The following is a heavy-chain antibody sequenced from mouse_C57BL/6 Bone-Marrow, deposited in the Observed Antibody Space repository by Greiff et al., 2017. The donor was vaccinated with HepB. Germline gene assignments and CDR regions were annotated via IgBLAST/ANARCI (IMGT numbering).Heavy chain of an antibody. CDR3: ARDSFLYAMDY. CDR2: IYPRSGNT. V-gene: IGHV1-81*01. CDR1: GYTFTSYG. J-gene: IGHJ4*01. Sequence: VKLMESGAELARPGASVKLSCKASGYTFTSYGISWVKQRTGQGLEWIGEIYPRSGNTYYNEKFKGKATLTADKSSSTAYMELRSLTSEDSAVYFCARDSFLYAMDYWGQGTSVTVSS.